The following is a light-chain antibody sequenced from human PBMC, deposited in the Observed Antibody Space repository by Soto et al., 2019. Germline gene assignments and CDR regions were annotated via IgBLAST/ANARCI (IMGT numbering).Light chain of an antibody. Sequence: DAVMTQSPLSLPVTLGQPASISCRPSQSLVYSDGNTYVNWFVQRPGQSPRRLIYKVSDRDPGAPDRSSGSASGNDCKLKISRVAAEYGGVYFCMQGSHWQYTGGEGPKLEI. J-gene: IGKJ2*01. CDR3: MQGSHWQYT. V-gene: IGKV2-30*01. CDR1: QSLVYSDGNTY. CDR2: KVS.